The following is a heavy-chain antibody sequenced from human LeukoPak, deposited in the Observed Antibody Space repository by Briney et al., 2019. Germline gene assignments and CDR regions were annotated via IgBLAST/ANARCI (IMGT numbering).Heavy chain of an antibody. Sequence: GASVKVSCKASRYTFTSYDINWVRQATGQGLEWMGWMNPNSGNTGYAQKFQGRVTMTRNTSISTAYMELSSLRSEDTAVYYCARGSSGYSYYYYYYYMDVCGKGTTVTASS. D-gene: IGHD3-22*01. V-gene: IGHV1-8*01. J-gene: IGHJ6*03. CDR3: ARGSSGYSYYYYYYYMDV. CDR2: MNPNSGNT. CDR1: RYTFTSYD.